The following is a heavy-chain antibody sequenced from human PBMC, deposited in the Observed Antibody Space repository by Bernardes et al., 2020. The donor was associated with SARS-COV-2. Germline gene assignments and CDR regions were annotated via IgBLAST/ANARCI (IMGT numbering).Heavy chain of an antibody. CDR3: ATDSNSGIVIMAWVY. CDR2: FDPQYGDP. CDR1: GNSLTAAS. D-gene: IGHD3-3*01. J-gene: IGHJ4*02. Sequence: ASVKVSCKVSGNSLTAASIYWVRQAPGKGLEWMGSFDPQYGDPIYAQKFQGRITMTEDTSTDTAYMELSGLRSEDTAVYYCATDSNSGIVIMAWVYWGQGTLVTVSS. V-gene: IGHV1-24*01.